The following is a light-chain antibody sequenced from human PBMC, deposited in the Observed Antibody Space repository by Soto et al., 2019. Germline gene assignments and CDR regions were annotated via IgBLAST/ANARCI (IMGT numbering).Light chain of an antibody. CDR3: SSYAGANHVV. J-gene: IGLJ2*01. Sequence: QSALTQPPSASGSLGQSVTMSCTGTSSDVGGYNRVSWYQQQPGKAPRVIIYEVTKRPSGVPDRFSGSKSADTASLTVSGLQAEDEADYYCSSYAGANHVVFGGGTKVTVL. CDR1: SSDVGGYNR. CDR2: EVT. V-gene: IGLV2-8*01.